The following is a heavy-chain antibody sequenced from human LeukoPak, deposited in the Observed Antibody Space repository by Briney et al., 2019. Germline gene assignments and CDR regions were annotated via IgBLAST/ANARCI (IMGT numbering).Heavy chain of an antibody. CDR1: GFTFSSHW. Sequence: GGSLRLSCAASGFTFSSHWMSWVRQAPGKGLEWVANIKKDGSEKYYVDAVKGRFTISRDNAKTSLYLQMNSLRAEDTAVYYCASRDGYNFDYWGQGTLLTVSS. V-gene: IGHV3-7*01. CDR3: ASRDGYNFDY. D-gene: IGHD5-24*01. J-gene: IGHJ4*02. CDR2: IKKDGSEK.